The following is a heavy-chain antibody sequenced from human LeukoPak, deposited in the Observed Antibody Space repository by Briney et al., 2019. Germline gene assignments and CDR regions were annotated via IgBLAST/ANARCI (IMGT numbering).Heavy chain of an antibody. CDR2: IYTSGNS. Sequence: PSETLSLTCTVSGGSINSYYWSWIWQPAGKGLEWVGRIYTSGNSNYNPSLKSRVTMSVDTSKNQFSLKLSSVTAADTAVYYCARIYCSGGSCYYFDYWGQGTLVTVSS. CDR1: GGSINSYY. D-gene: IGHD2-15*01. V-gene: IGHV4-4*07. CDR3: ARIYCSGGSCYYFDY. J-gene: IGHJ4*02.